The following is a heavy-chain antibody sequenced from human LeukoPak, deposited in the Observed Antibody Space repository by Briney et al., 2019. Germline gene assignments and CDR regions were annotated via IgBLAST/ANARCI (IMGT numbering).Heavy chain of an antibody. J-gene: IGHJ4*02. V-gene: IGHV4-34*01. D-gene: IGHD3-16*02. CDR2: INHSGST. CDR3: ARVGVYVWGSYRFLGYFDY. CDR1: GGSFSGYY. Sequence: SETLSLTCAVYGGSFSGYYWSWIRQPPGKGLEWIGEINHSGSTNYNPSLKSRVTISVDTSKNQFSLKLSSVTAADTAVYYCARVGVYVWGSYRFLGYFDYWGQGTLVTVSS.